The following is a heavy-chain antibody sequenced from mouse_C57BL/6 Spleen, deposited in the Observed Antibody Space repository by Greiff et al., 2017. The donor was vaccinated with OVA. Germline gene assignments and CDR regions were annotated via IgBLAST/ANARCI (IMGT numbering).Heavy chain of an antibody. CDR2: ISSGGDYI. D-gene: IGHD2-5*01. CDR3: TRDRSNYGAMDY. Sequence: EVKLEESGEGLVKPGGSLKLSCAASGFTFSSYAMSWVRQTPEKRLEWVAYISSGGDYIYYADTVKGRFTISRDNARNTLYLQMSSLKSEDTAMYYCTRDRSNYGAMDYWGQGTSVTVSS. J-gene: IGHJ4*01. V-gene: IGHV5-9-1*02. CDR1: GFTFSSYA.